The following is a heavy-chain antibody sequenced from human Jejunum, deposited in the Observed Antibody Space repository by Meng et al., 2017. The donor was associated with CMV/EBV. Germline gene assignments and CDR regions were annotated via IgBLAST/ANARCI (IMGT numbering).Heavy chain of an antibody. Sequence: LGVACASSGFTFYKYWMHWIRQAPGKGLVWVSRISPDGSDTTYADSVRGRFTISRDNAKNTLFLQMDSPRAEDTAVYYCARDFMYGPHWGQGTLVTVSS. CDR1: GFTFYKYW. CDR3: ARDFMYGPH. D-gene: IGHD2-8*01. V-gene: IGHV3-74*01. CDR2: ISPDGSDT. J-gene: IGHJ4*02.